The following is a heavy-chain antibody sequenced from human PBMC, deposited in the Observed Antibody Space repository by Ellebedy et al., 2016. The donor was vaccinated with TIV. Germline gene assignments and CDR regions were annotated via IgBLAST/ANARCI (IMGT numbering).Heavy chain of an antibody. V-gene: IGHV3-48*02. CDR3: ARTYDSSANDYYFGMDV. CDR1: GFTFSSYS. CDR2: ISSSSSTI. J-gene: IGHJ6*02. D-gene: IGHD3-22*01. Sequence: GESLKISXAASGFTFSSYSMNWVRQAPGKGLVWVSYISSSSSTIYYADSVKGRFTISRDNAKNSLYLQMNSLRDEDTAVYYCARTYDSSANDYYFGMDVWGQGTTVTVSS.